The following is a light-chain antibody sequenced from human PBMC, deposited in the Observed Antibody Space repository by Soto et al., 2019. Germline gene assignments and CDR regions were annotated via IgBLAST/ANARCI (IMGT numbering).Light chain of an antibody. V-gene: IGLV1-47*01. Sequence: QSVLTQPPSASGTPGQTVTISCSGSDSNVGINYVYWYHQVPGTAPKLLIYRDRQRPSGVPDRFSGSKTATSASLTISGLRSEDEADYFCAAWDDSLRAVVFGGGTKLTVL. CDR3: AAWDDSLRAVV. CDR2: RDR. CDR1: DSNVGINY. J-gene: IGLJ2*01.